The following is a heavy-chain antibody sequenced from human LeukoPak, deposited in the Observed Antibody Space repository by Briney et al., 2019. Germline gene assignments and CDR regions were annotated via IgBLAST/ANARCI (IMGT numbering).Heavy chain of an antibody. CDR1: GFTVSSNY. CDR3: ARDLHCSGGSCYSGLHY. V-gene: IGHV3-30*03. CDR2: ISYDGSYK. Sequence: GGSLRLSCAASGFTVSSNYMSWVRQAPGKGLEWVSVISYDGSYKYYADSVKGRFTISRDNSKNTLYLQMNSLRPEDTAVYYCARDLHCSGGSCYSGLHYWGQGTLVTVSS. D-gene: IGHD2-15*01. J-gene: IGHJ4*02.